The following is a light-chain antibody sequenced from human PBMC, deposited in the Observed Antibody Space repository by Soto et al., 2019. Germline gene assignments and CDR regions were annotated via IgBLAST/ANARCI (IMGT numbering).Light chain of an antibody. Sequence: DIQMTQSPSSLSASVGDRVTITCQASQDLSNYLNWYQQKPGKAPKLLIYDASNLETGVPSRFSGGGSGTDFTFTISSLQPEDIATYYCQQYDNLPRTFGQGTKVEIK. CDR2: DAS. V-gene: IGKV1-33*01. J-gene: IGKJ1*01. CDR1: QDLSNY. CDR3: QQYDNLPRT.